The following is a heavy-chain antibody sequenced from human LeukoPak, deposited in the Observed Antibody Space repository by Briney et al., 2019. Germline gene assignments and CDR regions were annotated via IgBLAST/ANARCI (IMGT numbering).Heavy chain of an antibody. CDR1: GGSISSSSYY. CDR3: ARDEWVDYSSGPFDY. V-gene: IGHV4-39*07. J-gene: IGHJ4*02. Sequence: SETLSLTCTVSGGSISSSSYYWGWIRQPPGKGLEWIGSIYYSGSTYYNPSLKSRVTISVDTSKNQFSLKLSSVTAADTAVYYCARDEWVDYSSGPFDYWGQGTLVTVSS. D-gene: IGHD6-19*01. CDR2: IYYSGST.